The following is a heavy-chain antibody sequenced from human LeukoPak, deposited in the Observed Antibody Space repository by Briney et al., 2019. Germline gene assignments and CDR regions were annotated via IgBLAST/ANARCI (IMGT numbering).Heavy chain of an antibody. Sequence: GGSLRLSCAASGFTFSSYAMSWVRQAPGKGLEWASLIYSGGSTYYADSVKGRFTISRDNSKNTLYLQMNSLRAEDTAAYYCASFRGENWGQGTLVTVSS. D-gene: IGHD3-10*01. CDR3: ASFRGEN. V-gene: IGHV3-66*01. J-gene: IGHJ4*02. CDR1: GFTFSSYA. CDR2: IYSGGST.